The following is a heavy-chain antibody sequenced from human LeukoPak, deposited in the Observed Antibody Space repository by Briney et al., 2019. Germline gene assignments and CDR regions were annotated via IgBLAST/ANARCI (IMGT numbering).Heavy chain of an antibody. CDR1: GFTFSSYS. D-gene: IGHD6-13*01. CDR2: ISSSSSYI. CDR3: ARDFPDQYSSSWYLGWSDP. V-gene: IGHV3-21*01. J-gene: IGHJ5*02. Sequence: KPGGSLRLSCAASGFTFSSYSMNWVRQAPGKGLEWVSSISSSSSYIYYADSVKGRFTISRDNAKNSLYLQMNSLRAEDTAVYYCARDFPDQYSSSWYLGWSDPWGQGTLVTVSS.